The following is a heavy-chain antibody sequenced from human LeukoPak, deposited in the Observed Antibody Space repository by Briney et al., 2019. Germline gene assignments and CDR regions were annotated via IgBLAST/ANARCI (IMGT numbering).Heavy chain of an antibody. J-gene: IGHJ4*02. Sequence: ASVKVSCKASGYTFTSNYIHWVRQAPGQGLEWMGMIYPRDGSTSYAQKFQGRVTMTEDTSTDTAYMELSSLRSEDTAVYYCATGTGYSYGYDFDYWGQGTLVTVSS. CDR1: GYTFTSNY. D-gene: IGHD5-18*01. V-gene: IGHV1-46*01. CDR2: IYPRDGST. CDR3: ATGTGYSYGYDFDY.